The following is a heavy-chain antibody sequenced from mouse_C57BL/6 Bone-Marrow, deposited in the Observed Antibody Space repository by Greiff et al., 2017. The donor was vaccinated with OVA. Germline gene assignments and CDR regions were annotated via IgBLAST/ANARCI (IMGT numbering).Heavy chain of an antibody. CDR3: ARQDYDYFYYYAMDY. J-gene: IGHJ4*01. V-gene: IGHV5-15*01. CDR2: ISNLAYSI. CDR1: GFTFSDYG. Sequence: EVQGVESGGGLVQPGGSLKLSCAASGFTFSDYGMAWVRQAPRKGPEWVAFISNLAYSIYYADTVTGRFTISRENAKNTLYLEMSSLRSEDTAMYYCARQDYDYFYYYAMDYWGQGTSVTVSS. D-gene: IGHD2-4*01.